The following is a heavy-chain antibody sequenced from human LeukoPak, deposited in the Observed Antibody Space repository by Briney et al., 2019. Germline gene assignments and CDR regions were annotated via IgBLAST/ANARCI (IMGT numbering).Heavy chain of an antibody. V-gene: IGHV4-39*07. CDR1: GGSISSSSYN. Sequence: PSETLSHTCTVSGGSISSSSYNWGWIRQPPGKGLEWIGSIYYSGSTYYNPSLKSRVTISVDTSKNQFSLKLSSVTAADTAVYYCARDSGSYQKTRFDYWGQGTLVTVSS. CDR2: IYYSGST. CDR3: ARDSGSYQKTRFDY. J-gene: IGHJ4*02. D-gene: IGHD1-26*01.